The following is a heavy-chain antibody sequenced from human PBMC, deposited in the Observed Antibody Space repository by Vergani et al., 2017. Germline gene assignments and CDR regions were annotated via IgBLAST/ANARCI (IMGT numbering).Heavy chain of an antibody. CDR3: ASEYSSSVGFLAY. CDR2: IYTSEST. V-gene: IGHV4-4*07. Sequence: QVQLQESGPGLVKPSETLSLTCIVSGGSISLYYWSWIRQPAGKGLEWIGRIYTSESTNYNPSLKSRVTMSVDTSKNQFSLKLSSVTAADTAVYYCASEYSSSVGFLAYWGQGTLVTVSS. CDR1: GGSISLYY. J-gene: IGHJ4*02. D-gene: IGHD6-6*01.